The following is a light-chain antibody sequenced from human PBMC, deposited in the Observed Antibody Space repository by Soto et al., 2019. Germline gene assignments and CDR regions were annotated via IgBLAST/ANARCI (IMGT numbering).Light chain of an antibody. Sequence: EIVITQSPATLSVSPGERATLSCRASQSVSSSYLAWYQQKPGQAPRLLIYGASSRATGIPDRFSGSGSGTDFTLTISRLEPEDFAVYYCQQYGSSPPITFGQGTRLEIK. V-gene: IGKV3-20*01. CDR1: QSVSSSY. CDR3: QQYGSSPPIT. CDR2: GAS. J-gene: IGKJ5*01.